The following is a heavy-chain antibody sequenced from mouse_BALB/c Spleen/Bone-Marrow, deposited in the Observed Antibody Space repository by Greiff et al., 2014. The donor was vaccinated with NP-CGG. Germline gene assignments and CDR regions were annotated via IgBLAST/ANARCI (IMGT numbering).Heavy chain of an antibody. CDR3: ARQGGTEYYAMDY. J-gene: IGHJ4*01. CDR1: GFTFSDYY. V-gene: IGHV5-12*02. CDR2: ISNGGGST. Sequence: EVQVVESGGGLVQPGGSLKLSCATSGFTFSDYYMYWVRQTPEKRLEWVACISNGGGSTYYPDTVKGRFTISRDNAKNTLYLQMSRLKSEDTAMYYCARQGGTEYYAMDYWGQGTSVTVSS. D-gene: IGHD3-3*01.